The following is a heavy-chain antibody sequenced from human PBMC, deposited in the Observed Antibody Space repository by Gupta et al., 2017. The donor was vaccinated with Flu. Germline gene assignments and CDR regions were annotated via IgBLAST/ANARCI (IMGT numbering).Heavy chain of an antibody. CDR1: GYSMSTGYY. D-gene: IGHD3-10*01. Sequence: QVQLQESGPGLVKPSETLSLTCAVSGYSMSTGYYWGWIRQPPGKGLEWIGSIYHSGSTYYSPSLKSRVTISVDTSKNQFSLKLSSVTDADTAVYYCARGTLELWFGEFFLNWFDPWGQGTLVTVSS. CDR3: ARGTLELWFGEFFLNWFDP. J-gene: IGHJ5*02. CDR2: IYHSGST. V-gene: IGHV4-38-2*01.